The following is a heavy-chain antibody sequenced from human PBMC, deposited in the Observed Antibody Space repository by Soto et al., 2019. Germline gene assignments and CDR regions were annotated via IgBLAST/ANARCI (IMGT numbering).Heavy chain of an antibody. Sequence: AETLSLTCTVSGGSISSYYWSWIRQPPGKGLEWIGYIYYSGSTNYNPSLKSRVTISVDTSKNQFSLKLSSVTAADTAVYYCARWRYVYSFDYWGQGTLVTVSS. CDR3: ARWRYVYSFDY. CDR1: GGSISSYY. D-gene: IGHD5-18*01. CDR2: IYYSGST. V-gene: IGHV4-59*01. J-gene: IGHJ4*02.